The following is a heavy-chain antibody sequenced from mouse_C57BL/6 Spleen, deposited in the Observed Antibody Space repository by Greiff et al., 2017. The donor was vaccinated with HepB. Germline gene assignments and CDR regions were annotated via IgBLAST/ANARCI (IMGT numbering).Heavy chain of an antibody. V-gene: IGHV1-50*01. Sequence: QVQLKQPGAELVKPGASVKLSCKASGYTFTSYWMQWVKQRPGQGLEWIGEIDPSDSYTNYNQKFKGKATLTVDTSSSTAYMQLSSLTSEDSAVYYCARKSNYDWYFDVWGTGTTVTVSS. D-gene: IGHD2-5*01. CDR2: IDPSDSYT. CDR3: ARKSNYDWYFDV. CDR1: GYTFTSYW. J-gene: IGHJ1*03.